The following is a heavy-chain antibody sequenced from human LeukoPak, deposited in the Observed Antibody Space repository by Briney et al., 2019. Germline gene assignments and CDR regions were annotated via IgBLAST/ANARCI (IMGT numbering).Heavy chain of an antibody. V-gene: IGHV4-39*07. CDR1: GGSISSSSYY. CDR3: ASSIAVAGRDDAFDI. D-gene: IGHD6-19*01. Sequence: SETLSLTCTVSGGSISSSSYYWGWIRQPPGKGLEWIGRLYYSGSTYYNPSLTRRVTISVDTSKNQFSLKLSSVTAGDTALYSCASSIAVAGRDDAFDIWGQGTMVTVSS. J-gene: IGHJ3*02. CDR2: LYYSGST.